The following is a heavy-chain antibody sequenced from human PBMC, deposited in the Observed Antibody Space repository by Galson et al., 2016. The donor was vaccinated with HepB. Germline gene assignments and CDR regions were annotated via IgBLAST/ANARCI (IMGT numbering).Heavy chain of an antibody. D-gene: IGHD2-15*01. Sequence: SLRLSCAASGFTFSSYNMNWVRQAPGKGLEWVSSIRSSSNDIYYADSVKGRFTISRDNAKSSLYLQMNSLRAEDTAVYYCARGGPLYCRGGSCYSAYYGMDVWGQGTTVTVSS. V-gene: IGHV3-21*06. CDR2: IRSSSNDI. CDR3: ARGGPLYCRGGSCYSAYYGMDV. CDR1: GFTFSSYN. J-gene: IGHJ6*02.